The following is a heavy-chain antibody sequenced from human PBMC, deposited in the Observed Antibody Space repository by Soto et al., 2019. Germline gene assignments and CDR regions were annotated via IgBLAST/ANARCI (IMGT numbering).Heavy chain of an antibody. CDR2: ISAYNGNT. CDR3: ARDLVSLRRVGATHCLFDY. D-gene: IGHD1-26*01. CDR1: GYTFTSYG. Sequence: QVQLVQSGAEVKKPGASVKVSCKASGYTFTSYGITWVRQAPGQGLEWRGWISAYNGNTNYAQKLQGRVTMTKDTSTSTAYMELRSLRSDDTAVYYCARDLVSLRRVGATHCLFDYWGQGTMVTVSS. V-gene: IGHV1-18*01. J-gene: IGHJ4*02.